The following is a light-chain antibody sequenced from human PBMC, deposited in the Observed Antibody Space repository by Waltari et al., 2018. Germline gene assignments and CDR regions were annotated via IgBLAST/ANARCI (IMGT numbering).Light chain of an antibody. CDR2: GNT. CDR1: SPNIGAGND. V-gene: IGLV1-40*01. J-gene: IGLJ2*01. CDR3: QSFDSNLNGGVL. Sequence: QSVLTQPPSVSGAPGQRVTISCTGSSPNIGAGNDVHWYQHLPGPAPKLLLNGNTDRPSGVPDRFSGSKSGTSASRAITGLRAEDEGDYYCQSFDSNLNGGVLFGGGTKLTVL.